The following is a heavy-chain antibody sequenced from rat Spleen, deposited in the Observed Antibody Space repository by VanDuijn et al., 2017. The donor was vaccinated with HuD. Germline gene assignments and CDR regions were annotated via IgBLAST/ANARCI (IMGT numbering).Heavy chain of an antibody. Sequence: EVQLVESGGGLVQPGRSLKLSCAASGFTVSDYNMAWVRQAPKKGLEWVATISYDGSSTYYRDSVKGRFTLSRDNAKRSLYLQMNSLRSEDTATYYCARHGNFDYWGQGVMVTVSS. CDR3: ARHGNFDY. CDR2: ISYDGSST. CDR1: GFTVSDYN. J-gene: IGHJ2*01. V-gene: IGHV5-7*01.